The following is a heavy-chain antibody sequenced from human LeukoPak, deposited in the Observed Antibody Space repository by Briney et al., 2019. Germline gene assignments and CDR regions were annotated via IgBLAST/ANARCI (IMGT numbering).Heavy chain of an antibody. CDR2: IYYSGST. CDR1: GGSISSYY. D-gene: IGHD3-10*01. Sequence: SETLSLTCTVSGGSISSYYWSWIRQPPGKGLEWIGYIYYSGSTNYNPSLKSRVTISVGTSKNKFSLKLSAVTAADTAVYYCARDRDPSSPYDAFDFWGQGTMVTVSS. J-gene: IGHJ3*01. CDR3: ARDRDPSSPYDAFDF. V-gene: IGHV4-59*01.